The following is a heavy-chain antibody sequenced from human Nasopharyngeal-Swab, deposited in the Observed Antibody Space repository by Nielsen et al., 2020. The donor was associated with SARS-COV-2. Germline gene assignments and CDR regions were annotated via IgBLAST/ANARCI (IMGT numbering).Heavy chain of an antibody. CDR1: GYTFTSYD. CDR3: ARGGIVVVPAAPSDYYYGMDV. J-gene: IGHJ6*02. CDR2: MNPNSGNT. V-gene: IGHV1-8*03. D-gene: IGHD2-2*01. Sequence: ASVKVSCKASGYTFTSYDINWVRQATGQGLEWMGWMNPNSGNTGYAQKFQGRVTITRNTSISTAYMELSSLRSEDTAVYYCARGGIVVVPAAPSDYYYGMDVWSQGTTVTVSS.